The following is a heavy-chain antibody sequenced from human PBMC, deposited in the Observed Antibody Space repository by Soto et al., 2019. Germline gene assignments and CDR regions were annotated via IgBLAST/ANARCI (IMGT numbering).Heavy chain of an antibody. CDR1: GFTFSSYA. Sequence: EVQLLESGGGLVQPGGSLRLSCAASGFTFSSYAMSWVRQAPGKGLEWVSAISGSGGSTYYADSVKGRFTISRDNSKNTLYLQMNSLRAEDTAVYYCAKDRVRWAVNTFPNFFDYWGQGTLVTVSS. J-gene: IGHJ4*02. D-gene: IGHD3-16*01. CDR2: ISGSGGST. CDR3: AKDRVRWAVNTFPNFFDY. V-gene: IGHV3-23*01.